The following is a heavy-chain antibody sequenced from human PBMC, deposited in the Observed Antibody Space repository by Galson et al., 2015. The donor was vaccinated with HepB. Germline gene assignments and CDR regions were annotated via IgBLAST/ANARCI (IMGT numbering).Heavy chain of an antibody. CDR1: GYTFTSYG. CDR2: ISAYNGNT. CDR3: ARSAYDYVWGSYPWAQFDY. Sequence: SVKVSCKASGYTFTSYGISWVRQAPGQGLEWMGWISAYNGNTNYAQKLQGRVTMTTDTSTSTAYMELRSLRSDDTAVYYCARSAYDYVWGSYPWAQFDYWGQGTLVTVSS. J-gene: IGHJ4*02. D-gene: IGHD3-16*01. V-gene: IGHV1-18*04.